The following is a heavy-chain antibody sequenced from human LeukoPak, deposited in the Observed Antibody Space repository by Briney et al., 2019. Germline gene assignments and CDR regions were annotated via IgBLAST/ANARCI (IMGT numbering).Heavy chain of an antibody. CDR1: GFTFSNSA. V-gene: IGHV3-53*01. CDR3: ARLKDIAVAGIGSHDF. J-gene: IGHJ3*01. D-gene: IGHD2-2*01. Sequence: GGSLRLSCAASGFTFSNSAMNWVRQAPGKGLEWVSVIHSGGTTYYAGSVKGRFTISRDHSRNTVYLQMNNLRAEDTALYYCARLKDIAVAGIGSHDFWGQGTMVTVSS. CDR2: IHSGGTT.